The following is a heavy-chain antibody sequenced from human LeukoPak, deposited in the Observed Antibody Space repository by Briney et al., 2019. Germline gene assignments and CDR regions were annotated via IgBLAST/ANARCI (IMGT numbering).Heavy chain of an antibody. Sequence: GGSLRLSCAASGFTFSSYAMSWVRPAPGKGLEWVSAISGSGGSTYYADSVKGRFTISRDNSKNTLYLQMNSLRAEDTAVYYCAKDHGSGSYYPRPDYWGQGTLVTVSS. CDR2: ISGSGGST. CDR1: GFTFSSYA. V-gene: IGHV3-23*01. CDR3: AKDHGSGSYYPRPDY. J-gene: IGHJ4*02. D-gene: IGHD3-10*01.